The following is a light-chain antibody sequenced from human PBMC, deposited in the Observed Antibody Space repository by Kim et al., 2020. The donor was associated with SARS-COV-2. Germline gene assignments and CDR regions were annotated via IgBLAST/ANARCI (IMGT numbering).Light chain of an antibody. V-gene: IGKV3-20*01. CDR1: QSVTSNS. Sequence: PGEEATLSCRASQSVTSNSLGWYQQKPGQAPSLIIYAASSRATGIPDRFSGSGSGTDFTLTISRLEPEDFATYYCQQYGTSPPVTFGRGTRLEIK. J-gene: IGKJ5*01. CDR2: AAS. CDR3: QQYGTSPPVT.